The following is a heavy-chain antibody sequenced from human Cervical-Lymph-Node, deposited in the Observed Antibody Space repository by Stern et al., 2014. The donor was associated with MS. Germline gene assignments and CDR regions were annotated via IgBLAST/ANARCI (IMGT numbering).Heavy chain of an antibody. V-gene: IGHV3-9*01. CDR1: GFTFGDYD. Sequence: EVQLVESGGGLVQPGRSLRLSCVTSGFTFGDYDMHWVRQAPGKGLDWVSGISWKNGVLGYADSVKDRVTISEETATQSLYRQMDSLTTDATAFYYCVKDARYCTTDSCYLDHWGQGTLVTVSS. CDR3: VKDARYCTTDSCYLDH. CDR2: ISWKNGVL. D-gene: IGHD2-8*01. J-gene: IGHJ4*02.